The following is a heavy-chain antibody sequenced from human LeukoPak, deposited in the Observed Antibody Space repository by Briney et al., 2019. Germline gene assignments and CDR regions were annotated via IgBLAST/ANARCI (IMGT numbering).Heavy chain of an antibody. Sequence: PSETLSLICAVYGGSFSDYYWSWIRQPPGKGLEWIGEINHSGSTNYNPSLKSRVTISVDTSKNQFSLKLSSVTAADTAVYYCAREGLWAFDYWGQGTLVTVSS. D-gene: IGHD3-10*01. V-gene: IGHV4-34*01. CDR2: INHSGST. CDR3: AREGLWAFDY. CDR1: GGSFSDYY. J-gene: IGHJ4*02.